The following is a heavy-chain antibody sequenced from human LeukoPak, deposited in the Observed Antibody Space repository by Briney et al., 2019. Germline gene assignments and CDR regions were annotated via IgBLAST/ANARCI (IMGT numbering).Heavy chain of an antibody. CDR2: IKQDGGEK. D-gene: IGHD3-10*01. Sequence: PGGSLRLSCAASGFTFSNYWMNWVRQAPGKGLEWVANIKQDGGEKSYVDSMKGRFTISRDNAKNSLHLQMNSLRAEDTAVYYCARATPMVRGRENWFDPWGQGTLVTVSS. V-gene: IGHV3-7*01. CDR1: GFTFSNYW. CDR3: ARATPMVRGRENWFDP. J-gene: IGHJ5*02.